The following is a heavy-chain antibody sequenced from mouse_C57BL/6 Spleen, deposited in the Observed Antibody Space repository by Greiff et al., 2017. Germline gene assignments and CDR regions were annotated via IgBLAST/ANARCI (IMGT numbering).Heavy chain of an antibody. CDR1: GYTFTSYW. J-gene: IGHJ2*01. V-gene: IGHV1-50*01. Sequence: VQLQQPGAELVKPGASVKLSCKASGYTFTSYWMQWVKQRPGQGLEWIGEIDPSDSYTNYNQKFKGKATLTVDTSSSTAYMQLSSLTSEDSAVYYCARRGLLRYFDYWGQGTTLTVSS. CDR2: IDPSDSYT. D-gene: IGHD2-3*01. CDR3: ARRGLLRYFDY.